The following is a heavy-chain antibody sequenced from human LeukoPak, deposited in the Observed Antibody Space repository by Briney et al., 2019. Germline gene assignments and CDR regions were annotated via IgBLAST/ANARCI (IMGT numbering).Heavy chain of an antibody. CDR3: ARLHSSGWYVRYFDL. J-gene: IGHJ2*01. CDR2: IYYSGST. V-gene: IGHV4-61*05. D-gene: IGHD6-19*01. Sequence: SETLSLTCTVSGGSISSSSYYWGWIRQPPGKGLEWIGYIYYSGSTNYNPSLKSRVTISVDTSKNQFSLKLSSVTAADTAVYYCARLHSSGWYVRYFDLWGRGTLVTVSS. CDR1: GGSISSSSYY.